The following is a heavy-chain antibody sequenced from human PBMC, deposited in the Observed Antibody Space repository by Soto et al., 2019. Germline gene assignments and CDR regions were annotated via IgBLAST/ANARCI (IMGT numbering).Heavy chain of an antibody. D-gene: IGHD5-18*01. CDR2: ISYDGSNK. V-gene: IGHV3-30-3*01. Sequence: GGSLRLSCAASGFTFSSYAMHWVRQAPGKGLEWVAVISYDGSNKYYADSVKGRFTISRDNSKNTLYLQMNSLRAEDTAVYYCARDYTWIQLTYYFDYWGQGTLVTVSS. CDR1: GFTFSSYA. J-gene: IGHJ4*02. CDR3: ARDYTWIQLTYYFDY.